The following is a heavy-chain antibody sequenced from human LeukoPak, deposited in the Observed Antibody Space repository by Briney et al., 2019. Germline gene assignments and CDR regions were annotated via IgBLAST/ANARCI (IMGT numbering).Heavy chain of an antibody. V-gene: IGHV3-30*02. CDR1: GFTFSTYG. CDR2: IRYDGSNK. CDR3: AKAFGGYRSSWLETDASDI. J-gene: IGHJ3*02. D-gene: IGHD6-13*01. Sequence: QRWGSLRLSCAASGFTFSTYGMHWVRQAPGKGLEWVAFIRYDGSNKYYADSVKGRFTISRDNSKNTLYLQMNSLRTEDTAMYTCAKAFGGYRSSWLETDASDIWGQGTMVTVSS.